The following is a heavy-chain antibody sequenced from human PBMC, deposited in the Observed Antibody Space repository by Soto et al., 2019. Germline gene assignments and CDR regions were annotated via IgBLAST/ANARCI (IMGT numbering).Heavy chain of an antibody. V-gene: IGHV1-18*01. J-gene: IGHJ4*02. CDR3: ARALQYYYDSSVGY. CDR1: GYTFTSYG. D-gene: IGHD3-22*01. CDR2: ISAYNGNT. Sequence: VKVSCRASGYTFTSYGISWVRQAPGQGLEWMGWISAYNGNTNYAQKLQGRVTMTTDTSTSTAYMELRSLRSDDTAVYYCARALQYYYDSSVGYWGQGTLVTVSS.